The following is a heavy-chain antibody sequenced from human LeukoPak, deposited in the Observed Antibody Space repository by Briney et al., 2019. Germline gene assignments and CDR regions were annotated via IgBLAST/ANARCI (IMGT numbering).Heavy chain of an antibody. V-gene: IGHV1-69*05. CDR2: IIPIFGTA. Sequence: SVKVSCKASGGTFSSYAISWVRPAPGQGLEWMGGIIPIFGTANYAQKFQGRVTITTDESTSTAYMELSSLRSEDTAVYYCARDHYDSSGYYNSFDYWGQGTLVTVSS. CDR3: ARDHYDSSGYYNSFDY. D-gene: IGHD3-22*01. J-gene: IGHJ4*02. CDR1: GGTFSSYA.